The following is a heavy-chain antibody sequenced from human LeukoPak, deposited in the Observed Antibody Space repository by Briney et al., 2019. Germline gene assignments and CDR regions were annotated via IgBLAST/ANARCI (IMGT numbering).Heavy chain of an antibody. J-gene: IGHJ6*02. CDR3: ARDLIVVVPAAIIRPYYYGMDV. CDR1: GYTFTCYY. V-gene: IGHV1-2*02. D-gene: IGHD2-2*02. CDR2: INPNSGGT. Sequence: ASVKVSCKASGYTFTCYYMHWVRQAPGQGLEWMGWINPNSGGTNYAQKFQGRVTMTRDTSISTAYMELSRLRSDDTAVYYCARDLIVVVPAAIIRPYYYGMDVWGQGTTVTVSS.